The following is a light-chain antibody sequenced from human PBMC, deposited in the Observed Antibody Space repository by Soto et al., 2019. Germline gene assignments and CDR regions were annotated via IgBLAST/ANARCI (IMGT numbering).Light chain of an antibody. CDR3: HQYGSSSYT. V-gene: IGKV3-20*01. CDR2: GAS. J-gene: IGKJ2*01. Sequence: EIVLTQSPGTLSLSPGERATLSCRASQSVSSSSLAWYQKKPGQAPRLLIYGASSRATGIPDRFSASGSGTDFTLTISGLEPEDFAVYYCHQYGSSSYTFGQGTKREIK. CDR1: QSVSSSS.